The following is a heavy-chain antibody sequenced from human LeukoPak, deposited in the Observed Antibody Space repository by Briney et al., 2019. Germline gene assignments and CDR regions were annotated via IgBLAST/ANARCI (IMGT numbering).Heavy chain of an antibody. CDR2: VYSSGST. CDR3: ARRAGYTGSWYEY. D-gene: IGHD6-13*01. J-gene: IGHJ4*02. V-gene: IGHV4-59*08. CDR1: GGSISSYY. Sequence: KPSETLSLTCTVSGGSISSYYWNWIRQPPGKGLEWIGYVYSSGSTNYNPSLKSRVTISVDTSKNQFSLKLNSVTAADTAVYYCARRAGYTGSWYEYWGQGTLVTVSS.